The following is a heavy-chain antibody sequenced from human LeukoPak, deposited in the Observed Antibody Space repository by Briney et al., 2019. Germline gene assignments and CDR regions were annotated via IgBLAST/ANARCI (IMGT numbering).Heavy chain of an antibody. Sequence: ASVKVSCKASGGTFSSYAISWVRQAPGQGLERMGRIIPIFGTANYAQKFQGRVTITTDESTSTAYMELSSLRSEDTAVYYCARSSAWAFDIWGQGTMVTVSS. CDR2: IIPIFGTA. CDR3: ARSSAWAFDI. V-gene: IGHV1-69*05. J-gene: IGHJ3*02. CDR1: GGTFSSYA. D-gene: IGHD2-2*01.